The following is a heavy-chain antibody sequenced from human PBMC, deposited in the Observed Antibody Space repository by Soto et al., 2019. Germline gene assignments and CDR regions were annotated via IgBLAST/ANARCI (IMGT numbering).Heavy chain of an antibody. Sequence: ASVKVSCKASGYTFTSYAMHWVRQAPGQRLEWMGWINAGNGNTKYSQKFQGRVTITRDTSASTAYMELSSLRSEDTAVYYCARDGGRAVAGQYYYYYIDVWGKGTTVTVSS. V-gene: IGHV1-3*01. CDR1: GYTFTSYA. CDR3: ARDGGRAVAGQYYYYYIDV. J-gene: IGHJ6*03. CDR2: INAGNGNT. D-gene: IGHD6-19*01.